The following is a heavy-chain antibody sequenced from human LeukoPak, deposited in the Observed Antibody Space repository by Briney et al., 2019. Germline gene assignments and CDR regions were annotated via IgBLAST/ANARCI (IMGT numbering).Heavy chain of an antibody. CDR3: SKSKRTISPDFCY. J-gene: IGHJ4*02. Sequence: GGSLRLSCAASGFTFSSYSMNWVRQAPGKGLEWVSYISSSSRTIYYADSVKGRFTISRDNAKNSLYLQMNSLRAEDTAVYYCSKSKRTISPDFCYWGQGTLGTVSS. CDR1: GFTFSSYS. V-gene: IGHV3-48*01. D-gene: IGHD3-3*01. CDR2: ISSSSRTI.